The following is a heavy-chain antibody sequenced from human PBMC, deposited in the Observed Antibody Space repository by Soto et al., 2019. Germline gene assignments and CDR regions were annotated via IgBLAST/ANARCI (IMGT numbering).Heavy chain of an antibody. CDR1: GCSISSYY. D-gene: IGHD2-15*01. CDR2: IYYSGST. CDR3: ARVEGGYCSGGSCPVHYFDY. J-gene: IGHJ4*02. V-gene: IGHV4-59*01. Sequence: PSETLSLTCTVSGCSISSYYWSWIRQPPGKGLEWIGYIYYSGSTNYNPSLKSRVTISVDTSKNQFSLKLSSVTAADTAVYYCARVEGGYCSGGSCPVHYFDYWGQGTLVTVSS.